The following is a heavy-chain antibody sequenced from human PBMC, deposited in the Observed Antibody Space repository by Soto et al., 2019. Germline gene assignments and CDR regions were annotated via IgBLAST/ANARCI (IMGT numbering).Heavy chain of an antibody. V-gene: IGHV3-33*05. J-gene: IGHJ4*02. D-gene: IGHD3-16*01. CDR1: GLTFTTYG. CDR3: ATEGGPQFPVTLDY. CDR2: IQYDGFTI. Sequence: VQLVESGGGVVQPGRSLRVSCAASGLTFTTYGMHWVRQAPGKGLEWVAFIQYDGFTIYYADSVRGRFTISRDNSKNTLYLQMNSLRAEDTAVYYCATEGGPQFPVTLDYWGQGTLVAVS.